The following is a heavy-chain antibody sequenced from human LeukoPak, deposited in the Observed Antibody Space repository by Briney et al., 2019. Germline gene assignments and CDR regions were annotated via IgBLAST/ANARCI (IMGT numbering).Heavy chain of an antibody. CDR1: GYTFTSYG. V-gene: IGHV1-46*01. CDR2: INPDGGNT. CDR3: ARIRDGYNDAYDI. J-gene: IGHJ3*02. D-gene: IGHD5-24*01. Sequence: ASVKVSCKASGYTFTSYGISWVRQAPGQVLEWMGLINPDGGNTNYAQNFQGRVTLTRDTSTSTVYMELSSLRSEGTAIYYCARIRDGYNDAYDIWGQGTVVTVPS.